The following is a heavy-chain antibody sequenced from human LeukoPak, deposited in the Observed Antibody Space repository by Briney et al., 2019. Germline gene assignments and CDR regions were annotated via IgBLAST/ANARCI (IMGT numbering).Heavy chain of an antibody. CDR2: IYYSGST. J-gene: IGHJ4*02. D-gene: IGHD4-17*01. CDR1: GGSISSSTFY. V-gene: IGHV4-39*07. Sequence: SETLSLTCTVSGGSISSSTFYWGWIRQPPGKGLEWIGSIYYSGSTYYNPSLKSRVTISVDTSKNQFSLKLSSVTAADTAVYYCARSARRYGDYYFDYWGQGTRVTVSS. CDR3: ARSARRYGDYYFDY.